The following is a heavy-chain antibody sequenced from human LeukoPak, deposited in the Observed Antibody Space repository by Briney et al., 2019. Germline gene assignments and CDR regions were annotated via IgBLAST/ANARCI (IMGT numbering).Heavy chain of an antibody. CDR2: IKQDASEK. CDR3: ARVGLGITIFGVVKNAFDI. CDR1: GFRFSNYW. V-gene: IGHV3-7*01. D-gene: IGHD3-3*01. J-gene: IGHJ3*02. Sequence: GGSLRLSCAASGFRFSNYWMSWVRQTLGKGLEWVANIKQDASEKYHVDSVKGRFTISRDNAKNSLYLQMNSLRAEDTAVYYCARVGLGITIFGVVKNAFDIWGQGTMVAVSS.